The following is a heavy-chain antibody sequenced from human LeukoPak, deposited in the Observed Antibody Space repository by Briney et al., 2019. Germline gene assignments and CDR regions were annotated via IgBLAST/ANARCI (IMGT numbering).Heavy chain of an antibody. Sequence: SETLSLTCTVSGGSISSSSYYWGWIRQPPGKGLEWIGSIYYSGRTYYNPSLKSRVTISVDTSKNQFSLKLSSVTAADTAVHYCARDTAADNWFDPWGQGTLVTVSS. V-gene: IGHV4-39*07. CDR1: GGSISSSSYY. D-gene: IGHD2-2*01. CDR3: ARDTAADNWFDP. CDR2: IYYSGRT. J-gene: IGHJ5*02.